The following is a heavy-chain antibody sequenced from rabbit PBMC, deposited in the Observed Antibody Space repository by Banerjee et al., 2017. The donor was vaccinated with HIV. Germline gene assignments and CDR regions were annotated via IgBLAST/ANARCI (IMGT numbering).Heavy chain of an antibody. CDR2: INTSSGNT. Sequence: QEQLVESGGGLVQPEGSLTLTCKASGFTLSSYWMYWVRQTPGKGLEWIACINTSSGNTVYASWAKGRFTISKTSSTTVTLQMTSLTVADTATYFCARHYWSSVWGGENLWGPGTLVTVS. V-gene: IGHV1S45*01. D-gene: IGHD4-1*01. CDR1: GFTLSSYW. J-gene: IGHJ4*01. CDR3: ARHYWSSVWGGENL.